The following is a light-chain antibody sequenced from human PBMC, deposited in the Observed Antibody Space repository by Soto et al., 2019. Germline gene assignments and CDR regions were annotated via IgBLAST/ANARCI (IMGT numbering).Light chain of an antibody. CDR1: QSVSSN. CDR2: GAS. V-gene: IGKV3-15*01. Sequence: EIVMTQSPATLSVSPGERATLSCRASQSVSSNLAWYQQKPGQAPRLLIYGASTRATGIPARFSGSGSGTAFTLTISSLQSEDLAFYYCQQYNNWPPVTFGQGTRLEIK. CDR3: QQYNNWPPVT. J-gene: IGKJ5*01.